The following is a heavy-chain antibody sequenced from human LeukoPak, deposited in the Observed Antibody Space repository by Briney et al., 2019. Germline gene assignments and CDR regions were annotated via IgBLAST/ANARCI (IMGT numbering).Heavy chain of an antibody. Sequence: ASVKVSCKASGYTFTGYYLHWVRQAPGQGLEWMGIINPSGGSTSYAQKFQGRVTMTRDTSTSTVYMELSSLRSEDTAVYYCARARRYSSSWFNWFDPWGQGTLVTVSS. V-gene: IGHV1-46*01. D-gene: IGHD6-13*01. CDR2: INPSGGST. CDR1: GYTFTGYY. J-gene: IGHJ5*02. CDR3: ARARRYSSSWFNWFDP.